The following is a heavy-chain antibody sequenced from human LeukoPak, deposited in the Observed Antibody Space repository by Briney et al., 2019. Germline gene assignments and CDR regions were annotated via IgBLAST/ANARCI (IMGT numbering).Heavy chain of an antibody. CDR2: IRNDGTTT. J-gene: IGHJ2*01. Sequence: GGSLRLSCAASGFTFSTYWMHWVRQTPGKGLVWVSSIRNDGTTTNYADSVKGRFTISRDNAKDTLYLQMNSLRAEDTAVYYCVRLYKIEGADLWGRGTLVTVSS. D-gene: IGHD1-14*01. CDR1: GFTFSTYW. CDR3: VRLYKIEGADL. V-gene: IGHV3-74*01.